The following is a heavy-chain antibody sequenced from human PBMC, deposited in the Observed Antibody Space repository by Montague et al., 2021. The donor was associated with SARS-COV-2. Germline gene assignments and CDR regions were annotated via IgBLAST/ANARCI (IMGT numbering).Heavy chain of an antibody. J-gene: IGHJ6*02. V-gene: IGHV4-39*07. CDR3: ARDYRRDTGSPRSAMDV. D-gene: IGHD1-26*01. Sequence: SETLSLTCTVSGGSISSPDYYWGWIRQSPGKGLEWIGSISYAGRTYYNPSLRSRVSFSMDTSKNQFSLELSSVTAADTAVYYCARDYRRDTGSPRSAMDVWGQGTTVIVSS. CDR1: GGSISSPDYY. CDR2: ISYAGRT.